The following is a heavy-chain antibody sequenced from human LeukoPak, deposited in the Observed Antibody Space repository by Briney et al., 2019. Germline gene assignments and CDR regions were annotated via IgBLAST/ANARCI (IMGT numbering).Heavy chain of an antibody. CDR2: ISSSGSTI. V-gene: IGHV3-11*01. CDR3: ARRDGYNYVWYFDY. Sequence: PGGSLRLSCAASGFTFSDYYMSWIRQAPGKGQEWVSYISSSGSTIYYADSVKGRFTISRDNAKNSLYLQMNSLRAEDTAVYYCARRDGYNYVWYFDYWGQGTLVTVSS. J-gene: IGHJ4*02. D-gene: IGHD5-24*01. CDR1: GFTFSDYY.